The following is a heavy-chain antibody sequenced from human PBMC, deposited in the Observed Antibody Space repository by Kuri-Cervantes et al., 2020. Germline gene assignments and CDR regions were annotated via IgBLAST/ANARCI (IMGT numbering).Heavy chain of an antibody. CDR3: ARRFYSSGWPVFDF. J-gene: IGHJ4*02. D-gene: IGHD6-19*01. CDR2: IYYSGST. CDR1: GGSISSSSYY. V-gene: IGHV4-39*07. Sequence: ESLKISCTVSGGSISSSSYYWGWIRQPPGKGLEWIGSIYYSGSTYYNPSLKSRVTISVDTSKNQFSPKLTSVTTADTALYYCARRFYSSGWPVFDFWGQGSLVTVSS.